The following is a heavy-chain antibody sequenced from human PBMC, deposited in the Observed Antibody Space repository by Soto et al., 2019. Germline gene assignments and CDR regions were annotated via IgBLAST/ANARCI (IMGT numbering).Heavy chain of an antibody. Sequence: ASVKVSCKASGGTFSSYAISWVRQAPGQGLEWMGGIIPIFGTANYAQKFQGRVTITADESTSTAYMELSSLRSEDTAVYYCARNPRDFDWSPYYYYGMDVWGQGTTVTVS. D-gene: IGHD3-9*01. J-gene: IGHJ6*02. CDR3: ARNPRDFDWSPYYYYGMDV. V-gene: IGHV1-69*13. CDR1: GGTFSSYA. CDR2: IIPIFGTA.